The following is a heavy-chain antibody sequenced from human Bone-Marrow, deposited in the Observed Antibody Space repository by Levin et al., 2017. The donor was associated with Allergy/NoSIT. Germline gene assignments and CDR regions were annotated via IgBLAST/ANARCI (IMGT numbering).Heavy chain of an antibody. CDR2: VYYTGIT. J-gene: IGHJ4*02. CDR1: GGSISSACCN. CDR3: VRHSNWLGRNDD. Sequence: NPSETLSLTCTVSGGSISSACCNWGWIRQPPGKGLEWIGAVYYTGITYYNPSLRSRVTVSVDTSKNQFSLKLNSVTAADTAVYYCVRHSNWLGRNDDGGQGTLVTVSP. D-gene: IGHD1-1*01. V-gene: IGHV4-39*01.